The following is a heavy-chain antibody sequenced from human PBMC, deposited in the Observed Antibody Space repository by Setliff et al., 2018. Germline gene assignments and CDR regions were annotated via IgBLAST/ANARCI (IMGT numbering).Heavy chain of an antibody. Sequence: GGSLRLSCAASGFTFTTYAMSWVRQAPGKGLEWVSGVSGSGGSTFYADSVKGRFTISRDNSKNTIYLQMNSLRAEDTAVYYCARDGGVVIILRYMDVWGKGTTVTVSS. D-gene: IGHD3-3*01. CDR2: VSGSGGST. CDR1: GFTFTTYA. CDR3: ARDGGVVIILRYMDV. V-gene: IGHV3-23*01. J-gene: IGHJ6*03.